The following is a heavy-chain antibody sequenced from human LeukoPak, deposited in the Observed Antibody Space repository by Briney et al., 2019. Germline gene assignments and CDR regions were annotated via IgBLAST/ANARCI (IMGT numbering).Heavy chain of an antibody. V-gene: IGHV1-8*03. Sequence: ASVKVSCKAFGGTFNNYDINWVRQATGQGLEWMGWMNPNSGNTGYAQKFQGRVTITADKSTRTAYMDLSSLRSEDTAVYYCARDNDSRDPPHFDYWGQGTLVTVSS. CDR3: ARDNDSRDPPHFDY. CDR1: GGTFNNYD. D-gene: IGHD3-16*01. CDR2: MNPNSGNT. J-gene: IGHJ4*02.